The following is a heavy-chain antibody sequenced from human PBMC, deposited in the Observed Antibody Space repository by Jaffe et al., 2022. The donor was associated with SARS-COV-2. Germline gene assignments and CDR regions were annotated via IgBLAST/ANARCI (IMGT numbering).Heavy chain of an antibody. Sequence: EVQLVESGGGLVQPGRSLRLSCAASGFTFDDYAMHWVRQAPGKGLEWVSGISWNSGSIGYADSVKGRFTISRDNAKNSLYLQMNSLRAEDTALYYCAKDTGSSSWYSSHFDYWGQGTLVTVSS. CDR3: AKDTGSSSWYSSHFDY. CDR1: GFTFDDYA. D-gene: IGHD6-13*01. CDR2: ISWNSGSI. V-gene: IGHV3-9*01. J-gene: IGHJ4*02.